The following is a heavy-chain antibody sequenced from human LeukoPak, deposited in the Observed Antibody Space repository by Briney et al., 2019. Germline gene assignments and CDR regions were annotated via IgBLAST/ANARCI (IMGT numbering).Heavy chain of an antibody. CDR2: IKQDGSEK. V-gene: IGHV3-7*01. CDR1: GFTFSSYW. D-gene: IGHD6-13*01. J-gene: IGHJ1*01. CDR3: ARRESSSWAEYFQH. Sequence: PGGSLRLSCAASGFTFSSYWMSWVRQAPGKGLEWVANIKQDGSEKYYVDSVKGRFTISRDNAKNSLYLQMNSLRAEDTAVYYCARRESSSWAEYFQHWGQGTLVTVSP.